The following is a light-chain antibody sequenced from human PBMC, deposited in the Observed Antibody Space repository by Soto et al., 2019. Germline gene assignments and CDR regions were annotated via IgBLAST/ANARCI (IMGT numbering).Light chain of an antibody. J-gene: IGKJ1*01. Sequence: DIQLTQPPSALSASVGDRVTITCRASQSISSWLAWYQQKPGKAPKLLIYDASSLESGVPSRVSGSGSGTEFTLTISSLQPDDFATYYCQQYNTFWTFGPGTKVDIK. CDR2: DAS. CDR3: QQYNTFWT. V-gene: IGKV1-5*01. CDR1: QSISSW.